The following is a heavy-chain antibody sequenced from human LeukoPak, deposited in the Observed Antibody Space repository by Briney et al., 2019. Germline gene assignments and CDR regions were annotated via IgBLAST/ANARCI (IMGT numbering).Heavy chain of an antibody. CDR1: GFTFTTYG. Sequence: PGGTLRLSCAASGFTFTTYGMTWVRQAPGKGLEWDSAISGSAAATFYGDSVKGRFTISRDNSKRTVYLQMNSLRAEDTAVYYCAKGVVVAPDVTPFDYWGQGTLVTVSS. CDR3: AKGVVVAPDVTPFDY. V-gene: IGHV3-23*01. D-gene: IGHD2-2*01. J-gene: IGHJ4*02. CDR2: ISGSAAAT.